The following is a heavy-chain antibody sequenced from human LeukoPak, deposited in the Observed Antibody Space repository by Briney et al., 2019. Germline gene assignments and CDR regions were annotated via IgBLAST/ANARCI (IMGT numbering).Heavy chain of an antibody. J-gene: IGHJ4*02. Sequence: PGGSLRLSCAASGFNFNSYTMNWVRQAPGKGLQWVANILASGSPTYYADSVKGRFIISRDNSKNTVYLQMNSLRVEDTAIYYCAKDLRPDGVANFDHWGQGILVTVSS. D-gene: IGHD2-8*01. V-gene: IGHV3-23*01. CDR1: GFNFNSYT. CDR2: ILASGSPT. CDR3: AKDLRPDGVANFDH.